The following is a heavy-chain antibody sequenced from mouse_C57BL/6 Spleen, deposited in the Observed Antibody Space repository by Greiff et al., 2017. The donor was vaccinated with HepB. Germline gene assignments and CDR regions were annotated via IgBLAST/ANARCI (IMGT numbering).Heavy chain of an antibody. CDR3: ARGRYFDY. J-gene: IGHJ2*01. V-gene: IGHV5-4*03. CDR1: GFTFSSYA. Sequence: EVKLVESGGGLVKPGGSLKLSCAASGFTFSSYAMSWVRQTPEKRLEWVATISDGGSYTYYPDNVKGRFPISRDNAKNNLYLQMSHLKSEDTAMYYCARGRYFDYWGQGTTLTVSS. CDR2: ISDGGSYT.